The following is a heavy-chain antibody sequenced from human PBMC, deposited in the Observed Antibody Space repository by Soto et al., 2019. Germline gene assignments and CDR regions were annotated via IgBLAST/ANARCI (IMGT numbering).Heavy chain of an antibody. CDR1: GGSISSYY. CDR3: ARGNYYDSSGYYTLLPYFDY. V-gene: IGHV4-59*12. D-gene: IGHD3-22*01. Sequence: PSETLSLTCSVSGGSISSYYWSWIRQPPGKGLKWIGYIYYSGSTYYNPSLKSRVTISVDRSKNQFSLKLSSVTAADTAVYYCARGNYYDSSGYYTLLPYFDYWGQGTLVTVSS. CDR2: IYYSGST. J-gene: IGHJ4*02.